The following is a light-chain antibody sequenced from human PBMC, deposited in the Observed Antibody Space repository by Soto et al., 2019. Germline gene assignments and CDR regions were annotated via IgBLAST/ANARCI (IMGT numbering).Light chain of an antibody. CDR3: SSYTSSSTL. CDR2: DVS. J-gene: IGLJ1*01. V-gene: IGLV2-14*01. CDR1: SSDVGGYNY. Sequence: QSVLTQPASVSGSPGQSITISCTGTSSDVGGYNYVSWYQQHPGKAPKLMIYDVSNRPSGVSNRFSGSKSGNTASLTISGLQAVDEADYYCSSYTSSSTLFGPGTNVTDL.